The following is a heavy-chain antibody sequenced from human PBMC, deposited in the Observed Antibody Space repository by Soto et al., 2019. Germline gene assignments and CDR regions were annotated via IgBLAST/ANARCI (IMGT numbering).Heavy chain of an antibody. Sequence: ASVKVSCKASGYTFTGYYMHWVRQAPGQGLEWMGWINPNSGGTNYAQKFQGRVTMTRDTSISTAYMELSRLRSDDTAMYYCARRYSGYDDAFDIWGQGTMVTVSS. CDR2: INPNSGGT. V-gene: IGHV1-2*02. D-gene: IGHD5-12*01. J-gene: IGHJ3*02. CDR1: GYTFTGYY. CDR3: ARRYSGYDDAFDI.